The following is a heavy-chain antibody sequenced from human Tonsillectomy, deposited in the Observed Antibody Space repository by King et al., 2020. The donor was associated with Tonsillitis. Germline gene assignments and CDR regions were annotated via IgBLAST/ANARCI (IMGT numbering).Heavy chain of an antibody. D-gene: IGHD6-13*01. Sequence: VQLVESGGGLVPPGGSLRLSCAASGFTFSSYAMSWVRQARGKGLEWVSAISGSGGSTYYADSVRGRFTISRDNSKNTLYLQMNSLRAEDTAVFYCAKYRWSKQQLPYFFDHWGQGTRVTVSS. CDR2: ISGSGGST. CDR1: GFTFSSYA. CDR3: AKYRWSKQQLPYFFDH. J-gene: IGHJ4*02. V-gene: IGHV3-23*04.